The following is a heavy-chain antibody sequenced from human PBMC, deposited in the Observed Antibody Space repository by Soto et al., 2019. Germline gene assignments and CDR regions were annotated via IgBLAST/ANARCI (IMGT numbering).Heavy chain of an antibody. J-gene: IGHJ4*02. CDR3: ERRRPGGTSEY. D-gene: IGHD1-26*01. Sequence: PLLTLPVTCTVSGDYRTNYYGNRLRQPPGKGLEWIGYIYYSGSTNYNPSLKSRVTISVDTSKNQFSLKLSSVTAADTAIYYCERRRPGGTSEYWGQGTLVTVSS. CDR1: GDYRTNYY. V-gene: IGHV4-59*08. CDR2: IYYSGST.